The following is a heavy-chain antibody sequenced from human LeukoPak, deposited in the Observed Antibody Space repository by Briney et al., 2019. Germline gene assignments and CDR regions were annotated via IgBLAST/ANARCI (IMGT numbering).Heavy chain of an antibody. J-gene: IGHJ4*02. CDR2: IYSGGST. CDR1: GFTVSSNY. V-gene: IGHV3-53*01. Sequence: GGSLRLSCAASGFTVSSNYMSWVRQAPGKGLEWVSVIYSGGSTYYADSVKGRFTISRDNSKNTLYLQMNSLRAEDTAVYYCASGITMTTPFDHWGQGTLVTVSS. D-gene: IGHD3-22*01. CDR3: ASGITMTTPFDH.